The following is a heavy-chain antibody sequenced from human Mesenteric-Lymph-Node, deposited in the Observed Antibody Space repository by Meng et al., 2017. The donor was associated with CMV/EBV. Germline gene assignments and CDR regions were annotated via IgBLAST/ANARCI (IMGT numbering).Heavy chain of an antibody. Sequence: GESLKISCAASGFTFSSYAMHWVRQAPGKGLEWVAVISYDGSNKYYADSVKGRFTISRDNSKNTLYLQMNSLRAEDTAVYYCAREYSGSALGIWGQGTMVTVSS. CDR2: ISYDGSNK. V-gene: IGHV3-30*04. CDR1: GFTFSSYA. J-gene: IGHJ3*02. CDR3: AREYSGSALGI. D-gene: IGHD1-26*01.